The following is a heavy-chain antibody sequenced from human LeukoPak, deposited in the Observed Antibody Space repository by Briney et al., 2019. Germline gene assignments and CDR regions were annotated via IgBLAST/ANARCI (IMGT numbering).Heavy chain of an antibody. CDR3: ARLLNNDRSGDPDTFDI. CDR2: IYYSGTT. CDR1: SGSISFHY. V-gene: IGHV4-59*07. J-gene: IGHJ3*02. Sequence: PADSLSLTCSVSSGSISFHYWSWIRQPPGKGLEWLGFIYYSGTTRYNPSLRGRVTMSADTSKNHFSLKLTSVTAADTAVYYCARLLNNDRSGDPDTFDIWGRGTMFTVSS. D-gene: IGHD3-22*01.